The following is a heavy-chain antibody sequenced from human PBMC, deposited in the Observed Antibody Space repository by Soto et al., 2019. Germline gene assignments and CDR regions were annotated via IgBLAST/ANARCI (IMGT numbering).Heavy chain of an antibody. CDR2: IWYDGSNK. CDR3: ARDGYCSGGSCYSVPVFDY. J-gene: IGHJ4*02. CDR1: GFTFSSYG. V-gene: IGHV3-33*01. Sequence: QVQLVESGGGVVQPGRSLRLSCAASGFTFSSYGMHWVCQAPGKGLEWVAVIWYDGSNKYYADYVKGGLTISRDNSKNTLYLQMNSLRAEDMAVYYCARDGYCSGGSCYSVPVFDYWGQGTLVTVSS. D-gene: IGHD2-15*01.